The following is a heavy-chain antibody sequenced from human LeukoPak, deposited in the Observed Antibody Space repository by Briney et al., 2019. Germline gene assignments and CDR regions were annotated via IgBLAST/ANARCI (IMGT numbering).Heavy chain of an antibody. CDR2: ISSSSSYI. D-gene: IGHD4-17*01. V-gene: IGHV3-21*01. CDR3: ARALDDYGDYAYFDY. CDR1: GFTFSSYS. Sequence: PGGSLRLSCAASGFTFSSYSMNWVRQAPGKGLEWVSSISSSSSYIYYADSVKGRFTISRDNAKNSLYLQMNSLRAEDTAVYYCARALDDYGDYAYFDYWGQGTLVTVSS. J-gene: IGHJ4*02.